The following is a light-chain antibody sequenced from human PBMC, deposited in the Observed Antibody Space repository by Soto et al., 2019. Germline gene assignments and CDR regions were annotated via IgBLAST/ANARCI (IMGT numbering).Light chain of an antibody. J-gene: IGKJ4*01. V-gene: IGKV3-15*01. CDR2: DAS. CDR3: QQCSWHPFTVT. CDR1: QSVSSN. Sequence: EIVMTQSPATPSVSPGERATLSCRASQSVSSNLAWYQQKPGQAPRLLIYDASTRATGIPARFSGSGSGTEYTLTISSLQSEDSAVYYCQQCSWHPFTVTFGGGTKVEIK.